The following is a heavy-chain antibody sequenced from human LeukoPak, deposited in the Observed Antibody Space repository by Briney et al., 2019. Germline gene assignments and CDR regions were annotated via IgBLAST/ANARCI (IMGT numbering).Heavy chain of an antibody. D-gene: IGHD3-16*02. CDR1: GFTVSSNY. V-gene: IGHV3-49*04. Sequence: SGGSLRLSCAASGFTVSSNYMTWVRQAPGKGLEWVGFIRSKAYGGTTEYAASVKGRFTISRDDSKSIAYLQMNSLKTEDTAVYYCTRDGDYDYVWGSYRSENFDYWGQGTLVTVSS. CDR3: TRDGDYDYVWGSYRSENFDY. CDR2: IRSKAYGGTT. J-gene: IGHJ4*02.